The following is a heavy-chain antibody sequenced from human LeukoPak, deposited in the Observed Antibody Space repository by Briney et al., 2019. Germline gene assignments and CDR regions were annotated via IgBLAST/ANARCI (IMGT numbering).Heavy chain of an antibody. CDR2: ISWDGGST. V-gene: IGHV3-43*01. J-gene: IGHJ6*02. Sequence: GGSLRLSCAASGSTFDDYTMHCVRQAPGKGLEWVSLISWDGGSTYYADSVKGRFTISRDNSKNSLYLQMNSLRTEDTALYYCAKGTLGYCSGGGCPPSPPMDVWGQGTTVTVSS. D-gene: IGHD2-15*01. CDR1: GSTFDDYT. CDR3: AKGTLGYCSGGGCPPSPPMDV.